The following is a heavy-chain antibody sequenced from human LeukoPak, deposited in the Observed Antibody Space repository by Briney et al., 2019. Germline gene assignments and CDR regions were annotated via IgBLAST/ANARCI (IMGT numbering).Heavy chain of an antibody. CDR3: ARRDDSSGYHKIFDY. CDR1: GGSISSGPCY. D-gene: IGHD3-22*01. Sequence: SETLSLTCTVSGGSISSGPCYWGWIRQPPGKGLEWIGNIYYGENTYYNPSLKSRVTISIDTSKNQFCLKLSSLTAADTAVYFCARRDDSSGYHKIFDYWGPGTLVTVSS. CDR2: IYYGENT. V-gene: IGHV4-39*01. J-gene: IGHJ4*02.